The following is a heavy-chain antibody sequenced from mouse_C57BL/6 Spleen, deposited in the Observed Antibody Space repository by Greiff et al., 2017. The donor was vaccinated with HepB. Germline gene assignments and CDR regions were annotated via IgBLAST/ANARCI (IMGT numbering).Heavy chain of an antibody. Sequence: QVQLQQPGAELVMPGASVKLSCKASGYTFTSYWMHWVKQRPGQGLEWIGEIDPSDSYTNYNQKFKGKSTLTVDKSSSTAYMQLSSLTSEDSAVYYCASRDYYGSWDYWGQGTTLTVSS. CDR1: GYTFTSYW. CDR2: IDPSDSYT. J-gene: IGHJ2*01. V-gene: IGHV1-69*01. CDR3: ASRDYYGSWDY. D-gene: IGHD1-1*01.